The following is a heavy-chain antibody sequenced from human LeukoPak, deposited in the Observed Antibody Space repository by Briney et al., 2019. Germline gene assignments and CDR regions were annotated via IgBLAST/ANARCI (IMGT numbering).Heavy chain of an antibody. D-gene: IGHD3-16*01. CDR2: ISGSGGST. V-gene: IGHV3-23*01. CDR3: ANLPTLYHAFDI. CDR1: GFTFSSYA. J-gene: IGHJ3*02. Sequence: SGGSLRLSCAASGFTFSSYAMSWVRQAPGKGLEWASAISGSGGSTYYADSVKGRFTISRDNSKNTLYLQMNSLRAEDTAVYYCANLPTLYHAFDIWGQGTMVTVSS.